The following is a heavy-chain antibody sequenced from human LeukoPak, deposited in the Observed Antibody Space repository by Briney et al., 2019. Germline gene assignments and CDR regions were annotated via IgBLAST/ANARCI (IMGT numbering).Heavy chain of an antibody. V-gene: IGHV3-53*01. J-gene: IGHJ4*02. CDR1: GFTVSSNY. D-gene: IGHD2-15*01. CDR2: IHSGGTT. Sequence: GGSLRLSCAVSGFTVSSNYMSWVRQAPGKGLEWVSLIHSGGTTEYAASVKDRFTISRDYSKNTVNLQINSLRAEDTAVYYCARERRYCSGDSCYSGLDYWGQGTLVTVSS. CDR3: ARERRYCSGDSCYSGLDY.